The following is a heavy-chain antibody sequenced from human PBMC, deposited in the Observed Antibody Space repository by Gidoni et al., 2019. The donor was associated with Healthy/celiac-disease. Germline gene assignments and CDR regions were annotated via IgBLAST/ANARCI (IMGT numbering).Heavy chain of an antibody. V-gene: IGHV1-2*06. Sequence: QVQLVQSGAEVKKPGASVKVACKASGSTFTGYYMHWVRLAPGQGLEWMGRINPNSGGTNYAQKFQGRVTMTRDTSISTAYMELSRLRSDDTAVYYCASGPLDYYDFWSGYYVRNDAFDIWGQGTMVTVSS. CDR2: INPNSGGT. CDR3: ASGPLDYYDFWSGYYVRNDAFDI. CDR1: GSTFTGYY. D-gene: IGHD3-3*01. J-gene: IGHJ3*02.